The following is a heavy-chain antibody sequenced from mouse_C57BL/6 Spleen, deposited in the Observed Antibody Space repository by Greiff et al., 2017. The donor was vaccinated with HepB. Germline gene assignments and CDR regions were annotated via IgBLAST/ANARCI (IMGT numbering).Heavy chain of an antibody. CDR2: IARSDSET. J-gene: IGHJ3*01. CDR3: ASPGFAY. V-gene: IGHV1-52*01. CDR1: GYTFTSYW. Sequence: VQLQQPGAELVRPGSSVKLSCKASGYTFTSYWMHWVKQRPIQGLEWIGNIARSDSETHYNQKLEDKATLTIDKSSNTAYMQLSSLTSEGSPVYYCASPGFAYWGQGALVTVSA.